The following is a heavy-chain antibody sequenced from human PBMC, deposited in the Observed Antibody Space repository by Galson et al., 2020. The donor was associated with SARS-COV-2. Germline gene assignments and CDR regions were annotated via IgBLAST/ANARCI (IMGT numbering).Heavy chain of an antibody. Sequence: GGSLRLSCAASGFAFSDYYMSWFRQAPGKGLEWVSYISFSSRSTNYADFVKGRFTIARDNAKNSLYLQMNSLRAEDTAVYYCARRYCPDVCYTNAFDIWGQGTMVSVSS. V-gene: IGHV3-11*06. J-gene: IGHJ3*02. CDR2: ISFSSRST. CDR3: ARRYCPDVCYTNAFDI. CDR1: GFAFSDYY. D-gene: IGHD2-8*01.